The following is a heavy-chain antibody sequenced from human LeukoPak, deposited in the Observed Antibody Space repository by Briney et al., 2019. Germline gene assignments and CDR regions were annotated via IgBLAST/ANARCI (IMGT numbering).Heavy chain of an antibody. CDR3: ARRLYDMLTGYPYYFDY. CDR2: IIPIFGTA. V-gene: IGHV1-69*13. D-gene: IGHD3-9*01. Sequence: SVKVSCKASGGTFSSYAISWVRQAPGQGLEWMGGIIPIFGTANYAQKFQGRVTITADESTSTAYMELSSLRSEDTAVYYCARRLYDMLTGYPYYFDYWGQGTLVTVSS. J-gene: IGHJ4*02. CDR1: GGTFSSYA.